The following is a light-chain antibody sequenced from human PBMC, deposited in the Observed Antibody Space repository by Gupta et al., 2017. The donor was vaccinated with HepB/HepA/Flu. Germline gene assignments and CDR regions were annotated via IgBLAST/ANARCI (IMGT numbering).Light chain of an antibody. V-gene: IGKV1-33*01. Sequence: DNQISHTLSSLSASVGDRVTITCQTSQSIRNHLSWYHQRPGHAPKLLIYDASKLHTGVPSRFSGSGSGTDFTLTIDSLQPEDFGAYYCQQYDSVGLTFGGGTNVEIK. CDR2: DAS. J-gene: IGKJ4*01. CDR3: QQYDSVGLT. CDR1: QSIRNH.